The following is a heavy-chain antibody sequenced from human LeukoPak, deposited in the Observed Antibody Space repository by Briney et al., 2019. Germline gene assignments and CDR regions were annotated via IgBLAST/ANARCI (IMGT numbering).Heavy chain of an antibody. Sequence: PGGSLRLSCAASGFTFSSYPMHWVRQAPGKGLEWVAVISYDGSDRHYADSVKGRFTISRDNSKNTLFLQMNSLRAEDTSMYYCAREGSSGWYPYWGQGTLVTVSS. CDR2: ISYDGSDR. D-gene: IGHD6-19*01. J-gene: IGHJ4*02. CDR3: AREGSSGWYPY. V-gene: IGHV3-30-3*01. CDR1: GFTFSSYP.